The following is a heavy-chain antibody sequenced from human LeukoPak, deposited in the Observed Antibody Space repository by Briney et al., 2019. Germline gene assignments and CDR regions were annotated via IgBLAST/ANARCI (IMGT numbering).Heavy chain of an antibody. V-gene: IGHV3-21*01. CDR2: ISSSSSYI. D-gene: IGHD6-19*01. J-gene: IGHJ4*02. CDR3: ARVPSGWYVLDY. Sequence: GGSLRLPCAASGFTFSSYSMNWVRQAPGKGLEWVSSISSSSSYIYYADSVKGRFTISRDNAKNSLYLQMNSLRAEDTAVYYCARVPSGWYVLDYWGQGTLVTVSS. CDR1: GFTFSSYS.